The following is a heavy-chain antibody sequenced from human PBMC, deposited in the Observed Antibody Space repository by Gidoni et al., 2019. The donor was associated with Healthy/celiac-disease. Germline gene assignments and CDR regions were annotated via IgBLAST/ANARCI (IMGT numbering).Heavy chain of an antibody. V-gene: IGHV1-46*01. D-gene: IGHD3-16*02. CDR2: INPRGGST. CDR1: GYTFTSSY. Sequence: QVQLVQSGAEVKKPGASVKVSCKASGYTFTSSYMHWVRQAPGQGLEWMGIINPRGGSTSYAQKFQGRVTMTRDTSTSTVYMELSSLGSEDTAVYYCARDRGFGGVIGEFDYWGQGTLVTVSS. J-gene: IGHJ4*02. CDR3: ARDRGFGGVIGEFDY.